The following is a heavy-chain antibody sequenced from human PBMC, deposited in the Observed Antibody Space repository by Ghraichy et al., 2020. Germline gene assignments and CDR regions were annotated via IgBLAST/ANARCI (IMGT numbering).Heavy chain of an antibody. D-gene: IGHD2-2*01. J-gene: IGHJ6*02. CDR1: GGSFSGYY. V-gene: IGHV4-34*01. CDR2: INHSGST. Sequence: SETLSLTCAVYGGSFSGYYWSWIRQPPGKGLEWIGEINHSGSTNYNPSHKSRVTISVDTSKNQFSLKLISVTAADTAVYYCARVRVSCSSTSCYGVGHYYYYYGMDVWGQGTTVTVSS. CDR3: ARVRVSCSSTSCYGVGHYYYYYGMDV.